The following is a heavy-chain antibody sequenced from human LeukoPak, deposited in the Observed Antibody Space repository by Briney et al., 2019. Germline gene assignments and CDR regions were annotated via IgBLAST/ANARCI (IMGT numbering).Heavy chain of an antibody. J-gene: IGHJ4*02. Sequence: GESLKISCKASGYSVTTYEIGWVRQMPGKGLEWMGIIFPGDSDTRYSPSFQGQVTISADKSISTAYLQWSSLKASDTAMYYCARRYSGYGDYWGQGTLVTVSS. D-gene: IGHD5-12*01. CDR2: IFPGDSDT. CDR3: ARRYSGYGDY. CDR1: GYSVTTYE. V-gene: IGHV5-51*01.